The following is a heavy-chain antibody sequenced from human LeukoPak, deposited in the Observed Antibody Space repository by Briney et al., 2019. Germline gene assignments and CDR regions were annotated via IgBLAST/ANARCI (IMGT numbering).Heavy chain of an antibody. V-gene: IGHV4-4*07. CDR1: GGSISSYY. Sequence: SQTLSLTCTVSGGSISSYYWSWIRQPAGKGLEWIGRIYPSGTTNYNPSLKSRVTISVDTSKNQFSLKLNSVTAADTAVYYCASGATYCGSASCSLRDYFDYWGQGTLVTVSS. J-gene: IGHJ4*02. CDR3: ASGATYCGSASCSLRDYFDY. D-gene: IGHD2-2*01. CDR2: IYPSGTT.